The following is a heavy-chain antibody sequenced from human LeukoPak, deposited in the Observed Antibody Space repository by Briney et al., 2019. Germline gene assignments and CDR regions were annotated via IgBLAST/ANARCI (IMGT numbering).Heavy chain of an antibody. D-gene: IGHD2-2*01. CDR3: ARDARSDIVVVPAAAMGDYYYYYYMDV. J-gene: IGHJ6*03. Sequence: PSETLSLTCTVSGGTISSYYWSWIRKPPGKGLEWIGYIYYSGSTNYKPSPASRVTIAVGTSKNQFSLKLSSVTAADTAVYYCARDARSDIVVVPAAAMGDYYYYYYMDVWGKGTTVTVSS. CDR1: GGTISSYY. CDR2: IYYSGST. V-gene: IGHV4-59*01.